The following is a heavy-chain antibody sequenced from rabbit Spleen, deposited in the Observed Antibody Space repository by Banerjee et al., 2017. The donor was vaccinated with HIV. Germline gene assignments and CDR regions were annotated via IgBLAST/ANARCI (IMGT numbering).Heavy chain of an antibody. CDR3: ARDLVAVIGWNFNL. D-gene: IGHD1-1*01. Sequence: QQQLEESGGGLVKPGGTLTLTCKASGIDFSSYNFICWVRQAPGKGLEWIACIDIGSRDFTYYASWAKGRFIISKTSSTTVTLQMTSLTAADTATYFCARDLVAVIGWNFNLWGPGTLVTVS. V-gene: IGHV1S45*01. CDR1: GIDFSSYNF. CDR2: IDIGSRDFT. J-gene: IGHJ4*01.